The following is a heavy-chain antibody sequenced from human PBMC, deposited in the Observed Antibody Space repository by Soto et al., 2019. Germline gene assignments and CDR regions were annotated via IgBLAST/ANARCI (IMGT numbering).Heavy chain of an antibody. Sequence: PGGSLRLSCAGSGFTFRWFGMNWVRQAPGKGLEWVARISNDGSNEYYVDSVKGRFTISRDNSKNTLYLQMDSLRSEDTAVYYCARGVAGDYYYGMDVWGQGTTVTVS. CDR1: GFTFRWFG. J-gene: IGHJ6*02. CDR3: ARGVAGDYYYGMDV. D-gene: IGHD6-19*01. CDR2: ISNDGSNE. V-gene: IGHV3-30*03.